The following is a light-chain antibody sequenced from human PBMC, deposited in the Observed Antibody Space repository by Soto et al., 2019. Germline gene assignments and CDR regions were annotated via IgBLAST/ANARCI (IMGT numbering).Light chain of an antibody. V-gene: IGLV1-40*01. CDR3: SSYAGRTSVT. CDR1: SSNIGAGYD. J-gene: IGLJ2*01. Sequence: QSVLTQPPSVSGAPGQTITISCTGSSSNIGAGYDVHWYQQHPGKAPKLMIYEVTKRPSGVSDRFSGSRSGNTASLTISGLQAQDEAAYYCSSYAGRTSVTFGGGTKVTVL. CDR2: EVT.